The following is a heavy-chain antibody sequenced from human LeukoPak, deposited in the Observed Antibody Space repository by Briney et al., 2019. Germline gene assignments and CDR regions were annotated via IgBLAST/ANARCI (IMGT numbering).Heavy chain of an antibody. CDR2: ISAYNGNT. V-gene: IGHV1-18*01. CDR3: ARDPYYDSSGYWDY. J-gene: IGHJ4*02. Sequence: VASVTVSCKASGYTFTSYGISWVRQAPGQGLEWMGWISAYNGNTNYAQKLQGRVTMTTDTSTSTAYMELRSLRSDDTAVYYCARDPYYDSSGYWDYWGQGTLVTVSS. D-gene: IGHD3-22*01. CDR1: GYTFTSYG.